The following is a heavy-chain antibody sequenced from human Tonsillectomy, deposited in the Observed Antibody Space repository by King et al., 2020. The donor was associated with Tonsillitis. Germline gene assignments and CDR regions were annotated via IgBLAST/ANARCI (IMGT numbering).Heavy chain of an antibody. CDR3: TRPYYYDSSGYPQPDY. CDR1: GFTFGDYA. Sequence: VQLVESGGGLVQPGRSLRLSCTASGFTFGDYAMSWFRQAPGKGLEWVGFIRSKAYGGTTEYDASVKGRFTISRDDSKSIAYLQMNSLKTEDTAVYYCTRPYYYDSSGYPQPDYWGQGTLVTVSS. CDR2: IRSKAYGGTT. V-gene: IGHV3-49*03. D-gene: IGHD3-22*01. J-gene: IGHJ4*02.